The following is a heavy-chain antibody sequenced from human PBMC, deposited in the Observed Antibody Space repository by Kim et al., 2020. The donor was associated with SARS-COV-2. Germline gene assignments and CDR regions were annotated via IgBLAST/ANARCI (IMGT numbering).Heavy chain of an antibody. V-gene: IGHV3-11*04. J-gene: IGHJ4*02. CDR3: ARGGYSSSGYYFWYFDY. D-gene: IGHD3-22*01. Sequence: VSGRCTISRDDAKNFLYLQMNSLRAEDTAVYYCARGGYSSSGYYFWYFDYWGQGTLVTVSS.